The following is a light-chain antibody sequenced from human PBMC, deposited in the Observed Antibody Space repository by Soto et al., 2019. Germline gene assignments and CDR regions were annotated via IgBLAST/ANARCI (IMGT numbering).Light chain of an antibody. V-gene: IGKV3-20*01. CDR2: GAS. J-gene: IGKJ3*01. CDR3: QQYNSSPPELT. Sequence: EIVLTQSPGTLSVSPGERVTLSCRASQSISSSNLAWYQQRPGQAPRLLIFGASHRATGIQDRFSGSGSRTDFTLTISRLEPEDFAVYCCQQYNSSPPELTFGPGTKVDSK. CDR1: QSISSSN.